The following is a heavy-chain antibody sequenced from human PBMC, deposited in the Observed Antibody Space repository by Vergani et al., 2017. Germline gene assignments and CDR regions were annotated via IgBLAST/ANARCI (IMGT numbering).Heavy chain of an antibody. J-gene: IGHJ4*02. CDR1: GFTVSSNY. CDR3: AKNYGDPYYFDY. CDR2: ISRSSSYI. V-gene: IGHV3-21*01. Sequence: EVQLVESGGGLVQPGGSLRLSCAASGFTVSSNYMSWVRQAPGKGLEWVSSISRSSSYIYYADSVKGRFTISRDNAKNSLYLQMNSLRAEDTAVYYCAKNYGDPYYFDYWGQGTLVTVSS. D-gene: IGHD4-17*01.